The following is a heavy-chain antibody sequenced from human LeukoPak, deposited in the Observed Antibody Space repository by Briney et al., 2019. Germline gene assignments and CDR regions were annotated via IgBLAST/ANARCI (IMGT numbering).Heavy chain of an antibody. D-gene: IGHD6-13*01. CDR3: ARRSSSSWYYYYGMDV. CDR1: GYSFTSYW. Sequence: GESLRISCKGSGYSFTSYWISWVRQMPGKGLEWMGRIDPSDSYTNYSPSFQGHVTISADKSISTAHLQWSSLKASDTAMYYCARRSSSSWYYYYGMDVWGQGTTVTVSS. CDR2: IDPSDSYT. V-gene: IGHV5-10-1*01. J-gene: IGHJ6*02.